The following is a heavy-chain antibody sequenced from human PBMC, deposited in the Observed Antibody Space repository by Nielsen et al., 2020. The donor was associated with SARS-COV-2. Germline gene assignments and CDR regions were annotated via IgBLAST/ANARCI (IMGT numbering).Heavy chain of an antibody. CDR3: ARSATNLIYWYFDL. CDR2: IIPMVDIR. CDR1: GGTFSTHS. V-gene: IGHV1-69*02. Sequence: SVKVSCKASGGTFSTHSISWVRQAPGQGPEWMGRIIPMVDIRAYAQSFQGRVTVTADKSTSTAYMELSSLSSEDTALYYCARSATNLIYWYFDLWGRGTLVTVSS. D-gene: IGHD5-12*01. J-gene: IGHJ2*01.